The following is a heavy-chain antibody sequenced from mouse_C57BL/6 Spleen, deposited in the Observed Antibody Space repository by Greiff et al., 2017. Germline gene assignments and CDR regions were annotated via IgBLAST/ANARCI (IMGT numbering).Heavy chain of an antibody. J-gene: IGHJ1*03. V-gene: IGHV1-82*01. CDR2: IYPGDGDT. CDR1: GYAFSSSW. Sequence: QVQLQQSGPELVKPGASVKISCKASGYAFSSSWMNWVKQRPGTGLEWIGRIYPGDGDTNYNGKFKGKATLTADKSSSTAYMQLSSLTSEDSAVYFCARETGYFDVWGTGTTVTVSS. CDR3: ARETGYFDV.